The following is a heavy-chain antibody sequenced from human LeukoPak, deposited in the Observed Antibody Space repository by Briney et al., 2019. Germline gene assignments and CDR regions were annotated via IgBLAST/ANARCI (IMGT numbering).Heavy chain of an antibody. CDR3: ARGIWSRTVSSYYFDC. CDR2: INAGNGHT. CDR1: GYTFTNYA. D-gene: IGHD3-3*01. J-gene: IGHJ4*02. V-gene: IGHV1-3*01. Sequence: ASVKVSCKASGYTFTNYAMQWVRQAPGQRLEWMGWINAGNGHTRYSRRFQGRVTITRDTSASTVYMEVTSLRFEDTAVYYCARGIWSRTVSSYYFDCWGQGTLVTVSS.